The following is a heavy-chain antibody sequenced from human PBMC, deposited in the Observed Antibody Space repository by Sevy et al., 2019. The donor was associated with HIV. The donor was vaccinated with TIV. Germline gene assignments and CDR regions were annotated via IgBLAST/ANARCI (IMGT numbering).Heavy chain of an antibody. D-gene: IGHD3-10*01. J-gene: IGHJ6*02. CDR2: ISAYNGNT. CDR1: GYTFTSYG. CDR3: ARDLEAYYGSGSYYNDGYYYGMDV. Sequence: ASVKVSCKASGYTFTSYGISWVRQAAGQGLEWMGWISAYNGNTNYAQKLQGRVTMTTDTSTSTAYMELRSLRSDDTAVYYCARDLEAYYGSGSYYNDGYYYGMDVWGQGTTVTVSS. V-gene: IGHV1-18*01.